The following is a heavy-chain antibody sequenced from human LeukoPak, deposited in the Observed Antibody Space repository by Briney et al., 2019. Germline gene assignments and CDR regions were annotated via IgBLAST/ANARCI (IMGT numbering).Heavy chain of an antibody. CDR1: GGSISGYY. V-gene: IGHV4-59*01. D-gene: IGHD3-22*01. CDR3: ARYVSSGLDY. CDR2: IYYSGNT. J-gene: IGHJ4*02. Sequence: SETLSLTCTVSGGSISGYYWSWMRQPPGRGLEWIGSIYYSGNTHYNPSLKGRVLISVDTSTNQFSLKLSAVTAADMAVYYCARYVSSGLDYWGQGSLVTVSS.